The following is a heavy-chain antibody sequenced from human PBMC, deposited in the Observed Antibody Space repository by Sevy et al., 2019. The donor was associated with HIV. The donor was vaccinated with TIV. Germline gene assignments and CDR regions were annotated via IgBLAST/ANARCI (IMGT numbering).Heavy chain of an antibody. V-gene: IGHV3-64D*06. D-gene: IGHD5-12*01. Sequence: GGSLRLSCSASGFTFSSYAMHWVRQAPGKGLEYVSAISSNGGSTYYADSVKGRFTISRDNSKNTLYLQMSSLRAEDTAVYYWVKDQNIVATFSLYYYGMDVWGQGTTVTVSS. CDR3: VKDQNIVATFSLYYYGMDV. CDR2: ISSNGGST. CDR1: GFTFSSYA. J-gene: IGHJ6*02.